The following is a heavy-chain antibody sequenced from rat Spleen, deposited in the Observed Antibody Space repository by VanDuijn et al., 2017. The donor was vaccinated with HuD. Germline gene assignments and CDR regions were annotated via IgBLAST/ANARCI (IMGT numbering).Heavy chain of an antibody. V-gene: IGHV5-27*01. CDR3: TRAQRGRGYFDY. J-gene: IGHJ2*01. D-gene: IGHD1-4*01. Sequence: EVQLVESGGGLVQPGRSLKLSCAASGFIFSDYHLAWVRQAPTKGLEWVATISTSGGSTYYRDSVKGRFTISRDNAKSTLYLQMNSLRSEDTATYYCTRAQRGRGYFDYWGQGVMVTVSS. CDR2: ISTSGGST. CDR1: GFIFSDYH.